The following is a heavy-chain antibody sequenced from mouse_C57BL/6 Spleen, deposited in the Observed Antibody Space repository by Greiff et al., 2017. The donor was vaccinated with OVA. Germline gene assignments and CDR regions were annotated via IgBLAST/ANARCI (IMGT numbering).Heavy chain of an antibody. CDR1: GFTFNTYA. CDR3: VSDSGYFDV. J-gene: IGHJ1*03. V-gene: IGHV10-3*01. Sequence: EVKLMESGGGLVQPKGSLKLSCAASGFTFNTYAMHWVRQAPGKGLEWVALIRSKSSNYATYYADSVKDRFTISRDDSQSMLYLQMNNLINEDTTMYYCVSDSGYFDVWGTGTAVTVSS. CDR2: IRSKSSNYAT.